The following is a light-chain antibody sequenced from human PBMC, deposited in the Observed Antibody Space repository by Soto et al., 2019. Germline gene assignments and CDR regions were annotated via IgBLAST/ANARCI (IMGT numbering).Light chain of an antibody. CDR2: QAS. V-gene: IGKV1-5*03. J-gene: IGKJ1*01. Sequence: DIQMTQSPSTLSASVGDRVTITCRASEGVSRWLAWYQQKPGRTPKLLIYQASTLETGVPSRFSGSGSGTEFTLTISSLQPDDFATYYSQQYNAYSQAFGQGTKVEIK. CDR3: QQYNAYSQA. CDR1: EGVSRW.